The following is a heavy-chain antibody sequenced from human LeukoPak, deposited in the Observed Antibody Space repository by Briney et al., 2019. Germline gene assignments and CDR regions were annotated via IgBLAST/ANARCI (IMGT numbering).Heavy chain of an antibody. CDR1: GFTFDDYA. D-gene: IGHD2-15*01. CDR2: INSDGSWT. Sequence: GRSLRLSCAASGFTFDDYAMHWVRQAPGKGLVWVSHINSDGSWTSYADSVKGRFTISKDNAKNTVYLQMNNLRAEDTAVYYCVSFCETYWGRGTLVTVSS. CDR3: VSFCETY. V-gene: IGHV3-74*01. J-gene: IGHJ4*02.